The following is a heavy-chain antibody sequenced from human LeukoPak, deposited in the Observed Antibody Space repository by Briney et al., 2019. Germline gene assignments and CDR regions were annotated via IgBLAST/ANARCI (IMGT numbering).Heavy chain of an antibody. J-gene: IGHJ5*02. CDR3: ARHGGDYGDYDRRFDP. V-gene: IGHV4-39*01. CDR1: GGSISSSSYY. D-gene: IGHD4-17*01. CDR2: IYYSGST. Sequence: PSETLSLTCTVSGGSISSSSYYWGWIRQPPGKGLEWIGSIYYSGSTYYSPSLKSRVTTSVDTSKNQFSLKLSSVTAADTAVYYCARHGGDYGDYDRRFDPWGQGTLVTVSS.